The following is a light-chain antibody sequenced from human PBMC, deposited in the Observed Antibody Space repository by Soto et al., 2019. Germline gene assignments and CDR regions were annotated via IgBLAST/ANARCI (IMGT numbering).Light chain of an antibody. CDR2: GAS. J-gene: IGKJ5*01. CDR1: QSVASH. V-gene: IGKV3-15*01. Sequence: EIVMTQSPATLSVSPGESATLSCRASQSVASHLAWYQQKPGQAPRLLIFGASVRATGIPARFNGSGSGTEFVLTIDSLQSEDFAVYYCHQYNDWPSITFGQGTRLEI. CDR3: HQYNDWPSIT.